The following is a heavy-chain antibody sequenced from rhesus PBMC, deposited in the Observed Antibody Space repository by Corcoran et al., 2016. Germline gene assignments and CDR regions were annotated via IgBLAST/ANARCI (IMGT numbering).Heavy chain of an antibody. CDR2: AYGGDVRT. J-gene: IGHJ5-1*01. Sequence: QVQLQESGPAVVKPSETLSLTCGVSGTSISSRSWWTWIRQSPGKGLEWLGGAYGGDVRTAYSPSLKSRVFISKDTSKNHFSLTLISVTVADTALYFCGQPPTTPENRFDVWGPGVLVTVSS. V-gene: IGHV4-93*01. CDR3: GQPPTTPENRFDV. CDR1: GTSISSRSW. D-gene: IGHD3S6*01.